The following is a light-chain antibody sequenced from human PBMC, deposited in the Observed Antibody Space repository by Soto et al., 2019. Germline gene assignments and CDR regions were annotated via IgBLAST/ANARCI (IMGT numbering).Light chain of an antibody. CDR1: SGHSSYA. CDR3: QTWGTGIQV. CDR2: LNSDGSH. Sequence: QPVLTQSPSASASLGASVKLTCTLSSGHSSYAIAWHQQQTEKGPRYLMKLNSDGSHSKGDGIPDRFSGSSSGAVRYLTISSLQYEDEADYYCQTWGTGIQVFGGGTKLTVL. V-gene: IGLV4-69*01. J-gene: IGLJ3*02.